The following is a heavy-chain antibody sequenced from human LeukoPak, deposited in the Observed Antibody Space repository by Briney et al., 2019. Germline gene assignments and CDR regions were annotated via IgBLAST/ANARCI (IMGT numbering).Heavy chain of an antibody. D-gene: IGHD5-24*01. CDR1: GFPFSSYW. CDR2: IKQDGSKK. J-gene: IGHJ4*02. Sequence: GGSLRLSCVASGFPFSSYWMTWVRQAPGKGLEWVANIKQDGSKKSYVDSVRGRFTISRDNAKNSLYLQMNSLRPEDTAIYYCTRVGYIDEGIDYWGQGTLVTVSS. CDR3: TRVGYIDEGIDY. V-gene: IGHV3-7*04.